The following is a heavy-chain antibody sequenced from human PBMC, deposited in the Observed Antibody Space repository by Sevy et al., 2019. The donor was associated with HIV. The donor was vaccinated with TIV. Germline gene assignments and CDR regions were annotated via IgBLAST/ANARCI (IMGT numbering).Heavy chain of an antibody. D-gene: IGHD3-3*01. CDR1: GGTFSSYA. CDR3: ARQRYYDFWSGYLGFDP. J-gene: IGHJ5*02. Sequence: ASVKVSCKASGGTFSSYAISWVRQAPGQGLEWMGGIIPIFGTANYAQKFQGRVTITADESTSTAYMELSSLRSEDTAVYYCARQRYYDFWSGYLGFDPWGQGTLVTVSS. V-gene: IGHV1-69*13. CDR2: IIPIFGTA.